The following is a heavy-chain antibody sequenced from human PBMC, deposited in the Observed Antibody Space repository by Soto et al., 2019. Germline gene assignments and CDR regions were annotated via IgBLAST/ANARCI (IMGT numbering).Heavy chain of an antibody. D-gene: IGHD3-16*02. V-gene: IGHV3-23*01. Sequence: GGSLRLSCAASGFTFSSYAMSWVRQAPGKGLEWVSAISGSGGSTYYADSVKGRFTISRDNSKNTLYLQMNSLRAEDTAVYYCAKAGIRLGELSSPRDPVDYWGQGTLVTVSS. CDR1: GFTFSSYA. J-gene: IGHJ4*02. CDR2: ISGSGGST. CDR3: AKAGIRLGELSSPRDPVDY.